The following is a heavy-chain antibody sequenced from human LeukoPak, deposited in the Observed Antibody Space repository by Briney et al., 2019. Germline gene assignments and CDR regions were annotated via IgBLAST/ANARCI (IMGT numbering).Heavy chain of an antibody. CDR2: ISGSGGST. D-gene: IGHD3-9*01. CDR1: GFTFSSYA. V-gene: IGHV3-23*01. Sequence: GGSLRLSCAASGFTFSSYAMSWVRQAPGKGLEWVSAISGSGGSTYYADSVKGRFTISRDNSKNTLYLQMNSLRAEDTAVYYCASRYTPTYYDILTGTDYFDYWGQGTLVTVSS. CDR3: ASRYTPTYYDILTGTDYFDY. J-gene: IGHJ4*02.